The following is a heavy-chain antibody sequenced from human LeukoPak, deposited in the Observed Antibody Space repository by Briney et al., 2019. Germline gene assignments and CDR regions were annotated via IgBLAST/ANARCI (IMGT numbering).Heavy chain of an antibody. CDR1: GFTSSYYI. V-gene: IGHV3-48*02. Sequence: SGGSLRLSCAASGFTSSYYIMNGVRQAPGKGLEWISYISSSSSSTIYYADSVKGRFTISRDNAKNSQYLQMNSLRDEDTAVYSCANSGDYYYTGNWGQGTLVTVSS. CDR3: ANSGDYYYTGN. CDR2: ISSSSSSTI. D-gene: IGHD3-22*01. J-gene: IGHJ4*02.